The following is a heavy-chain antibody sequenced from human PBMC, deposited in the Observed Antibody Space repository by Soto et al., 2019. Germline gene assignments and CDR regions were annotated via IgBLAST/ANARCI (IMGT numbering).Heavy chain of an antibody. D-gene: IGHD3-3*01. Sequence: ETLSLTCAVYGGSFSGYYWSWIRQPPGKGLEWIGEINHSGSTNYNPSLKSRVTISVDTSKNQFSLKLSSVTAADTAVYYCARGPLSITIFGVVISSPFDYWGQGTLVTVSS. J-gene: IGHJ4*02. V-gene: IGHV4-34*01. CDR2: INHSGST. CDR3: ARGPLSITIFGVVISSPFDY. CDR1: GGSFSGYY.